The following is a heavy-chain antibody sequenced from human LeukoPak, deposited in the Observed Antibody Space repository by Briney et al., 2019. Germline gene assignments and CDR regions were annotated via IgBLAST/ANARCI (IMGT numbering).Heavy chain of an antibody. J-gene: IGHJ4*02. CDR1: GGSISSYY. CDR2: IYYSGST. D-gene: IGHD2-15*01. CDR3: ARRYCGGGSCYSSFDY. V-gene: IGHV4-59*08. Sequence: SETLSLTCTVSGGSISSYYWSWIRQPPGKGLEWIGYIYYSGSTSYNPSLKSRVTMSVHTSKNQYSLSLSSVTAADTAVYYCARRYCGGGSCYSSFDYWGQGTLVTVSS.